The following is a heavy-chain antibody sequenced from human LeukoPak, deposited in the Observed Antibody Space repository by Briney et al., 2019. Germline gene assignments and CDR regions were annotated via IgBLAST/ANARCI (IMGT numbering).Heavy chain of an antibody. CDR3: ARAPTPTIFGGMTY. Sequence: PGGSLRLSCAASGFTFSSYSMNWVRQAPGKGLEWVSYISSSSSTIYYADSVKGRFTISRDNSKNTLYLQMNSLRAEDTAVYYCARAPTPTIFGGMTYWGQGTLVTVSS. D-gene: IGHD3-3*01. J-gene: IGHJ4*02. CDR1: GFTFSSYS. CDR2: ISSSSSTI. V-gene: IGHV3-48*01.